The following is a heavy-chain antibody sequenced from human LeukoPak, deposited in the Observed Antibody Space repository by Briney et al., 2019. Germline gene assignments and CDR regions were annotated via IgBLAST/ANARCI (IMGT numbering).Heavy chain of an antibody. D-gene: IGHD6-13*01. CDR1: GYTFTGYN. J-gene: IGHJ4*02. Sequence: ASVKVSCKDSGYTFTGYNMHWVRQAPGQGPEWMAIINPSSGSTAYAQKFQGRVTLTRDTSTNTHYMELSSLRSEDTAIYYCARDSSNWSFDYWGQGAPVTVSS. V-gene: IGHV1-46*01. CDR3: ARDSSNWSFDY. CDR2: INPSSGST.